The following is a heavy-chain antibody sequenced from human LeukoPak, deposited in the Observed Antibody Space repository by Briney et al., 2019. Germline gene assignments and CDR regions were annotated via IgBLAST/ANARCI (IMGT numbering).Heavy chain of an antibody. Sequence: SXTLSLTCTVSGGSINSNYWSWIRQPPGKGLEWIGYIYYSGSTKYNPSLKSRVNISVEKSKKQLLLKQRSVPAADTAVYYCAPLIGYSNWFDPWGQGTLVTVSS. CDR2: IYYSGST. CDR3: APLIGYSNWFDP. V-gene: IGHV4-59*01. CDR1: GGSINSNY. D-gene: IGHD1-26*01. J-gene: IGHJ5*02.